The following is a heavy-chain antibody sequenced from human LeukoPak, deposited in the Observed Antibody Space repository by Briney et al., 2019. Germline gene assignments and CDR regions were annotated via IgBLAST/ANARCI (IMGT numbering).Heavy chain of an antibody. J-gene: IGHJ4*02. V-gene: IGHV3-7*02. CDR2: IKEDGSEK. CDR3: ARTTYGDY. CDR1: GFTFSNYW. D-gene: IGHD1-1*01. Sequence: GGSLRLSCAASGFTFSNYWMTWVRQAPTKGLEWVAAIKEDGSEKFYVDSVRGRFTISRDNAKNSLYLQMSSLRAEDTAVYYCARTTYGDYRGQGTLVTVSS.